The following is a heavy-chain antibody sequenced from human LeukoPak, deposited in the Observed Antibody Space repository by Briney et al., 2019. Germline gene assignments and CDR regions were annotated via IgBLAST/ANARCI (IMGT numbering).Heavy chain of an antibody. D-gene: IGHD1-26*01. V-gene: IGHV3-48*03. CDR2: ISSSGSTI. Sequence: PGGSLRLSCAASGFTFSSYEMNWVRQAPGKGLEWVSYISSSGSTIYYADSVKGRFTISRDNAKNSLYLQMNSLRAEDTAVYYCAREAVGADLEGCYYYYYMDVWGKGTTVTVSS. J-gene: IGHJ6*03. CDR1: GFTFSSYE. CDR3: AREAVGADLEGCYYYYYMDV.